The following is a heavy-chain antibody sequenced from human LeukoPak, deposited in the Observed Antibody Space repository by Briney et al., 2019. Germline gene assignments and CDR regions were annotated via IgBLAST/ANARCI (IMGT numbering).Heavy chain of an antibody. V-gene: IGHV4-39*07. D-gene: IGHD3-22*01. J-gene: IGHJ6*02. CDR3: ASLPLDIRYYYDSSVYYYGMDV. Sequence: SETLSLTCTVSGGSISSSNYYWGWIRQPPGKGLEWIASINYRGITYYKSPLRSRVTISVDKSKNQFSLKLSSVTAADTAVYYCASLPLDIRYYYDSSVYYYGMDVWGQGTMVTVSS. CDR2: INYRGIT. CDR1: GGSISSSNYY.